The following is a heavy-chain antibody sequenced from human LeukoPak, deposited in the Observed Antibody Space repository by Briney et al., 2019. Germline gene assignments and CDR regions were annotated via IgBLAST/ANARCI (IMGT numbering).Heavy chain of an antibody. CDR1: GGSFSGYY. Sequence: SETLSLTCAVYGGSFSGYYWSWIRQPPGKGLEWIGEINHSGSTSYNPSLKSRVTISVDTSKNQFSLKLSSVTAADTAVYYCAREDPVAVAIEYFQHWGQGTLVTVSS. D-gene: IGHD6-19*01. V-gene: IGHV4-34*01. CDR2: INHSGST. CDR3: AREDPVAVAIEYFQH. J-gene: IGHJ1*01.